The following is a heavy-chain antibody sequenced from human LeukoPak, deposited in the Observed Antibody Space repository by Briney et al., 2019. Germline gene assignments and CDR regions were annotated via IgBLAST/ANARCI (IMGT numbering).Heavy chain of an antibody. V-gene: IGHV4-59*12. D-gene: IGHD2-2*01. CDR1: GGSISSYY. CDR3: ARGSVDIVVVPARLGYYYGMDV. J-gene: IGHJ6*02. Sequence: PSETLSLTCTVSGGSISSYYWSWIRQPPGKGLEWIGYIYYSGSTNYNPSLKSRVTISVDTSKNQFSLKLSSVTAADTAVYYCARGSVDIVVVPARLGYYYGMDVWGQGTTVTVSS. CDR2: IYYSGST.